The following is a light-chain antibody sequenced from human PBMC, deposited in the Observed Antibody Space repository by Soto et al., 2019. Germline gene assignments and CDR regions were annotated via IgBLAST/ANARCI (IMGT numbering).Light chain of an antibody. CDR1: QSISSW. CDR3: QQYNSYSWT. J-gene: IGKJ1*01. V-gene: IGKV1-5*01. Sequence: DIQKTQAPSTLSASLGDRVTITCGASQSISSWLAWYQQKPGKAPKLLIYDASSLESGVPSRFSGSGSGTEFTLTISSLQPDDFATYYCQQYNSYSWTFGQGTEVEI. CDR2: DAS.